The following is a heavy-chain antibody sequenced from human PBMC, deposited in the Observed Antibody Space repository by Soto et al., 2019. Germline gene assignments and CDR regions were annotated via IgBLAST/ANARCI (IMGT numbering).Heavy chain of an antibody. J-gene: IGHJ4*02. CDR2: INPNGGST. D-gene: IGHD6-6*01. CDR3: TRGLASGDY. V-gene: IGHV1-46*03. CDR1: GYIFTNFY. Sequence: QVQLVQPGAEVKKPGASVKFSCKASGYIFTNFYIHWVRQAPGQGLEWIGIINPNGGSTNYAQNFHGRVTMTRDTSTSTVYMALSSLRSEDTAVYYCTRGLASGDYWGQGTLITVSS.